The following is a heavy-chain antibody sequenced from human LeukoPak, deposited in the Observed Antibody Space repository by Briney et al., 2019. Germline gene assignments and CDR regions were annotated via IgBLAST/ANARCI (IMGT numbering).Heavy chain of an antibody. CDR2: IIPIFGTA. Sequence: SVKVSCKASGGTFSSYAISWVRQAPGQGLEWMGGIIPIFGTANYAQKFQGRVTITTDESTSTAYMELSSLISEDTAVYYCARGDSSGWYPRYYFDYWGQGTLVTVSS. CDR1: GGTFSSYA. J-gene: IGHJ4*02. V-gene: IGHV1-69*05. CDR3: ARGDSSGWYPRYYFDY. D-gene: IGHD6-19*01.